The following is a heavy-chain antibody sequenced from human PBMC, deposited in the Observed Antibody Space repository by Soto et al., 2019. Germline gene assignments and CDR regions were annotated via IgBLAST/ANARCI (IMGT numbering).Heavy chain of an antibody. CDR1: GFSLSTSGVC. CDR2: IYLDDDQ. Sequence: QITLKESGPTLVKPTQTLTLTCTVSGFSLSTSGVCVGLIRQPPGKALEWLALIYLDDDQSYSPSLKSRLTINKATSKNQVVLTMTYMDPVDTATYYCAQSLSYYYDSYWFDPWGQGTLVTVSS. V-gene: IGHV2-5*02. J-gene: IGHJ5*02. D-gene: IGHD3-22*01. CDR3: AQSLSYYYDSYWFDP.